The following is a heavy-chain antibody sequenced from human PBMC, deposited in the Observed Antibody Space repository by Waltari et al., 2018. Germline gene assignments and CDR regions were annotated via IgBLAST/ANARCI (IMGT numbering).Heavy chain of an antibody. CDR2: IIPILGIA. D-gene: IGHD5-18*01. V-gene: IGHV1-69*02. CDR3: ARMGRGYSYGGGMDV. CDR1: GGTFSSYT. Sequence: QVQLVQSGAEVKKPGSSVKVSCKASGGTFSSYTISWVRQAPGQGLEWMGRIIPILGIANYAQKFQGRVTITADKSTSTAYVELSSLRSEDTAVYYCARMGRGYSYGGGMDVWGQGTTVTVSS. J-gene: IGHJ6*02.